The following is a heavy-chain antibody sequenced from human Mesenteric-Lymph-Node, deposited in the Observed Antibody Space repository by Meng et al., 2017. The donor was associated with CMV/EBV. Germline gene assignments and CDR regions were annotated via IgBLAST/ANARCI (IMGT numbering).Heavy chain of an antibody. CDR1: GFTFSDYY. CDR2: ISSSGSTI. Sequence: GESLKISCAASGFTFSDYYMSWIRQAPGKGLEWVSYISSSGSTIYYADSVKGRFTISRDNAKNSLYLQMNSLRAEDTAAYYCARAWGGSETTFYYYGMDVWGQGTTVTVSS. V-gene: IGHV3-11*04. D-gene: IGHD3-10*01. CDR3: ARAWGGSETTFYYYGMDV. J-gene: IGHJ6*02.